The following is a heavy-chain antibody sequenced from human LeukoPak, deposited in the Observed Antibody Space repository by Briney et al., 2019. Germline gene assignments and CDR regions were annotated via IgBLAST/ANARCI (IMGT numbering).Heavy chain of an antibody. CDR3: ARSNLGVVLAAAAPYFDY. CDR2: IYYSGST. D-gene: IGHD6-13*01. Sequence: PSETLSLTCTVSDDSISSYYWSWIRQHPGKGLEWIGCIYYSGSTYYNPSLKSRVTISVDTSKNQFSLKLSSVTAADTAVYYCARSNLGVVLAAAAPYFDYWGQGTLVTVSS. CDR1: DDSISSYY. J-gene: IGHJ4*02. V-gene: IGHV4-59*06.